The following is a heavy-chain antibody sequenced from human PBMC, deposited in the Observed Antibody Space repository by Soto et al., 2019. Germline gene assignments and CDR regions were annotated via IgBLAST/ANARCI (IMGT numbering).Heavy chain of an antibody. CDR2: IYHSGST. Sequence: SETLSLTCAVSGFSISSGGYSWSWIRQPPGKGLEWIGYIYHSGSTYYNPSLKSRVTISVDRSKNQFSLKLSSVTAADTAVYYCARESRYCSGGSCYFLPGIDYWGQGTLVTVSS. V-gene: IGHV4-30-2*01. CDR1: GFSISSGGYS. D-gene: IGHD2-15*01. J-gene: IGHJ4*02. CDR3: ARESRYCSGGSCYFLPGIDY.